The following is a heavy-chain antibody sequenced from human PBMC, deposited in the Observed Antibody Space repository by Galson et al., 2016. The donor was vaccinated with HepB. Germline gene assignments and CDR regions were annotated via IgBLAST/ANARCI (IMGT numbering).Heavy chain of an antibody. V-gene: IGHV3-23*01. CDR3: ARARGVYDAFNI. D-gene: IGHD3-10*01. J-gene: IGHJ3*02. CDR2: ISGSGGNT. Sequence: SLRLSCAASGFMFSSYAMAWVRQAPGKGLEWVSTISGSGGNTFYPDSVKGRFTISRDNSLNTVSLRFSSLRAEDTAVYFCARARGVYDAFNIWGPGTAVTVSS. CDR1: GFMFSSYA.